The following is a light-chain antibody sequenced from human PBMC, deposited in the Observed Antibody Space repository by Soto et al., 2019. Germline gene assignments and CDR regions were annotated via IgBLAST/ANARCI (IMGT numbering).Light chain of an antibody. CDR2: GAS. Sequence: EIVLTQSPGTLSLSPGERATLYCRASQSVSSSSLAWYQQKPGQAPRLLIYGASSRATGIPDRFSGSGSGTDFTLTITRLEPEDFAVYYCQQYGTSPYTFGQGIKLEIK. CDR3: QQYGTSPYT. J-gene: IGKJ2*01. V-gene: IGKV3-20*01. CDR1: QSVSSSS.